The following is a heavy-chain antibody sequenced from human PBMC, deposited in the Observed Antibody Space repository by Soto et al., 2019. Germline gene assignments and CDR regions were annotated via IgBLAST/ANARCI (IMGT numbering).Heavy chain of an antibody. CDR1: VYFISSGHY. J-gene: IGHJ4*02. V-gene: IGHV4-38-2*01. CDR3: ARAGQWLFGQYYFDY. Sequence: ASETLSLTCAVSVYFISSGHYWGWIRQPPGKGLERIGYIYDSGTTYTYFNPSLKSRVTISVDTSKNQFSLKVRSVTAADSAVYYCARAGQWLFGQYYFDYWGQGTLVTVS. CDR2: IYDSGTTYT. D-gene: IGHD6-19*01.